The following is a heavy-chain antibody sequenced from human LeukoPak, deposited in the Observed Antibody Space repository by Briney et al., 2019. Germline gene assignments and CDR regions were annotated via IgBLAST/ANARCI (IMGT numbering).Heavy chain of an antibody. CDR1: GFTVSSNY. J-gene: IGHJ4*02. CDR3: ARGGGYYYDSSGYYYSD. V-gene: IGHV3-66*01. CDR2: IYSGGST. D-gene: IGHD3-22*01. Sequence: GGSLRLSCAASGFTVSSNYMSWVRQAPGKGLEWVSVIYSGGSTYYADSVKGRFTISRDNSKNTLYLQMNSLRAEDTAVYYCARGGGYYYDSSGYYYSDWGQGTLVTVSS.